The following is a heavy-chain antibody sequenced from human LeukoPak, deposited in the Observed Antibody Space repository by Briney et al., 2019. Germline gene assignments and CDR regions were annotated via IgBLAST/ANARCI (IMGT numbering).Heavy chain of an antibody. CDR1: GYTFTSYG. CDR3: ARGNQDYDFWSGYLGGPQNWFDP. V-gene: IGHV1-18*01. Sequence: GASVKVSCKASGYTFTSYGISWVRQAPGQGLEWMGWISAYNGNTNYAQKLQGRVTMTTDTSTSTAYMELRSLRSDDTAVYYCARGNQDYDFWSGYLGGPQNWFDPWGQGTLVTASS. D-gene: IGHD3-3*01. J-gene: IGHJ5*02. CDR2: ISAYNGNT.